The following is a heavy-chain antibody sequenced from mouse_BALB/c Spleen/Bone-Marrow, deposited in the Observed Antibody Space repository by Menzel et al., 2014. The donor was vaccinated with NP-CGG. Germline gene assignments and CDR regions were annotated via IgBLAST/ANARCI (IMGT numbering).Heavy chain of an antibody. Sequence: EVQLQQSEPELVKPGASVKMSCKASRYTFTSYVLHWVRQKPGQGLEWIGFMNPFNDGTKYNEKFKGKATLTSDKSSSTAYMELSSLTSEDSAVYYCAREVVATDYFDYWGQGTTLTVSS. CDR1: RYTFTSYV. CDR2: MNPFNDGT. J-gene: IGHJ2*01. V-gene: IGHV1-14*01. CDR3: AREVVATDYFDY. D-gene: IGHD1-1*01.